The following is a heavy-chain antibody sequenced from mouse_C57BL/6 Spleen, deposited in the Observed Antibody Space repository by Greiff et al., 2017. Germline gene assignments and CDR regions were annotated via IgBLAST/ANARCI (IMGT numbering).Heavy chain of an antibody. CDR1: GYSITSGYY. CDR2: ISYDGSN. Sequence: EVKLQESGPGLVKPSQSLSLTCSVTGYSITSGYYWNWIRQFPGNKLEWMGYISYDGSNNYNPSLKNRISITRDTSKNQFFLKLNSVTTEDTATYYCARKNYYAMDYWGQGTSDTVSS. V-gene: IGHV3-6*01. CDR3: ARKNYYAMDY. J-gene: IGHJ4*01.